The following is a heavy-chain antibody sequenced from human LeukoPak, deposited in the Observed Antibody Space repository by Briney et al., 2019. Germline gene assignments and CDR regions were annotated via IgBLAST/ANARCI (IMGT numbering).Heavy chain of an antibody. D-gene: IGHD5-24*01. J-gene: IGHJ4*02. CDR3: AREFGYNKRIDS. V-gene: IGHV3-21*01. Sequence: GGSLRLSCAASGFSFSTYPMTLVRRAPGKGLEWVSSISSSSSSLYYADSVKGRFTISRDNAWNSLYLQMSGLRVEDTAVYYCAREFGYNKRIDSWGQGILVTVSS. CDR2: ISSSSSSL. CDR1: GFSFSTYP.